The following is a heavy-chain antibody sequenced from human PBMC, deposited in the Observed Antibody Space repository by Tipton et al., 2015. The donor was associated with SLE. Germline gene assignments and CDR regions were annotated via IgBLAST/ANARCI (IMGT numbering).Heavy chain of an antibody. J-gene: IGHJ6*03. CDR2: ISSSSSYI. V-gene: IGHV3-21*01. CDR1: GFTFSSYS. Sequence: GSLRLSCAASGFTFSSYSMNWVRQAPGKGLEWVSSISSSSSYIYYADSLKGRFTISRDNAKNSLYLQMNSLRAEDTAVYYCARVAAADYYYMDVWGKGTTVTVSS. CDR3: ARVAAADYYYMDV. D-gene: IGHD6-13*01.